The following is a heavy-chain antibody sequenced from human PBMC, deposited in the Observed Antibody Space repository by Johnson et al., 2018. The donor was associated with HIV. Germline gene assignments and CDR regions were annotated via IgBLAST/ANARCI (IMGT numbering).Heavy chain of an antibody. Sequence: VQLVESGGGLVKPGGSLRLSCAASGFTFSNAWMSWVRQAPGKGLEWVANIKQDGSEKYYVDSVKGRFTISRDNAKNSLYLQMNSLRAEDTAVYYCAREWVNGAFDIWGQGTMVTVSS. J-gene: IGHJ3*02. CDR1: GFTFSNAW. V-gene: IGHV3-7*05. CDR3: AREWVNGAFDI. CDR2: IKQDGSEK. D-gene: IGHD1-1*01.